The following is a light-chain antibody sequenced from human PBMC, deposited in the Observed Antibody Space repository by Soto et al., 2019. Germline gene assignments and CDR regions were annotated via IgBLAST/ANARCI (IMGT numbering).Light chain of an antibody. CDR2: KAS. CDR3: QQYITWT. Sequence: DIQMTQSPSTLSASVGDRVTIICRASQSISSWLAWYQQKPGKAPKLLIYKASSLESGVPSRFSGSGSGTEFTLTISSLQPDDFATYYCQQYITWTFGQGTKVDI. V-gene: IGKV1-5*03. J-gene: IGKJ1*01. CDR1: QSISSW.